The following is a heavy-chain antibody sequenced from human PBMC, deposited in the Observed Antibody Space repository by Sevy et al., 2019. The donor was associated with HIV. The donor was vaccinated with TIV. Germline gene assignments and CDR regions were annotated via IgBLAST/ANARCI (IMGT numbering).Heavy chain of an antibody. CDR2: IWYDGSKK. Sequence: GGSLRLSCAASGFSFSSYGMHWVRQAPGKGLEWVAVIWYDGSKKHYADSVKGRFTISRDNSKNTVYVHMNNLRAEDTAVYYCAKDRGSYGEGPGSWGQGTLVTVSS. V-gene: IGHV3-33*06. D-gene: IGHD5-18*01. CDR3: AKDRGSYGEGPGS. J-gene: IGHJ4*02. CDR1: GFSFSSYG.